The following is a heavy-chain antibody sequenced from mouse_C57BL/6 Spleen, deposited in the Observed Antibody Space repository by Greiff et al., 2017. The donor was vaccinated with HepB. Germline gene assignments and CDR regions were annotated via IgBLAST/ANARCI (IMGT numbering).Heavy chain of an antibody. CDR2: IRNKANGYTT. CDR3: ARSPYDDWYFDV. Sequence: DVKLVESGGGLVQPGGSLSLSCAASGFTFTDYYMSWVRQPPGKALEWLGFIRNKANGYTTEYSASVKGRFTISRDKSQSTLYLQMNALRAEDSATYYCARSPYDDWYFDVWGTGTTVTVSS. J-gene: IGHJ1*03. D-gene: IGHD2-3*01. V-gene: IGHV7-3*01. CDR1: GFTFTDYY.